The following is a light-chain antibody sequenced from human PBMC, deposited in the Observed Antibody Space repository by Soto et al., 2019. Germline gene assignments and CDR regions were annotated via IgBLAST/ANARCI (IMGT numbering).Light chain of an antibody. CDR2: ENN. CDR3: QSYDSSLSGYV. CDR1: SSNIGAGYE. Sequence: QPVVTQPPSVSAAPGQRVTISCTGSSSNIGAGYEAHWYQQVPGTAPKLLIYENNNRPSGVPDRFSGSKSGTSASLAITGLQAEDEAEYYCQSYDSSLSGYVFGTGTKLTVL. J-gene: IGLJ1*01. V-gene: IGLV1-40*01.